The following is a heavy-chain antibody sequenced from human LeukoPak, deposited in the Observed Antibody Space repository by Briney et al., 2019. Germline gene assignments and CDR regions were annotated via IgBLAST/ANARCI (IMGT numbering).Heavy chain of an antibody. J-gene: IGHJ4*02. D-gene: IGHD5-24*01. CDR1: GYTFTSYG. CDR2: IIPIFGTA. V-gene: IGHV1-69*06. CDR3: RAVEMATMIDY. Sequence: SVKVSCKASGYTFTSYGISWVRQAPGQGLEWMGGIIPIFGTANYAQKFQGRVTITADKSTSTAYMELSSLRSEDTAVYYCRAVEMATMIDYWGQGTLVTVSS.